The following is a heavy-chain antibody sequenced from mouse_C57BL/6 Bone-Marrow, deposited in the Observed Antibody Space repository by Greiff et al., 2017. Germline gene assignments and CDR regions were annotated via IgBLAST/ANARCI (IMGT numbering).Heavy chain of an antibody. CDR3: ARRGNYYAMDY. V-gene: IGHV5-15*01. J-gene: IGHJ4*01. Sequence: EVHLVDSGGGLVQPGGSLKLSWAASGFIFGDYGRAGVRQAPRKGPEWVAFISNLASSIYYADTVTGRFTISRENAKNTLYLEMSSLRSEDTAMYYCARRGNYYAMDYWGQGTSVTVSS. CDR1: GFIFGDYG. CDR2: ISNLASSI.